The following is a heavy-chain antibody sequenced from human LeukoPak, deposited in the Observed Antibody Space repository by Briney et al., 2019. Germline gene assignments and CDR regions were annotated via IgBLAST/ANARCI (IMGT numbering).Heavy chain of an antibody. V-gene: IGHV3-23*01. J-gene: IGHJ1*01. Sequence: GGSLRLSCAASGFTFSSYAMSWVRQAPRKGMEWVSAISGSGGSTYYADSVKGRFTISRDNSKNTLYLQMNSLRAEDTAVYYCAKRPNRGGFQHWGQGTLVTVSS. D-gene: IGHD3-10*01. CDR1: GFTFSSYA. CDR3: AKRPNRGGFQH. CDR2: ISGSGGST.